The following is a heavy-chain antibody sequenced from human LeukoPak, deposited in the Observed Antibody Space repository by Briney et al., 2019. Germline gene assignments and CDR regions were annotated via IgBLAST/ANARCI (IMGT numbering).Heavy chain of an antibody. CDR1: GGSISSSSYY. Sequence: SETLSLTCTVSGGSISSSSYYWGWIRQPPGKGLEWIGSIYYSGSTYYNPSLKSRVTISVDTSKNQFSLKLSSVTAADTAVYYRARGGVRSLNWFDPWGQGTLVTVSS. CDR3: ARGGVRSLNWFDP. D-gene: IGHD3-10*01. V-gene: IGHV4-39*01. J-gene: IGHJ5*02. CDR2: IYYSGST.